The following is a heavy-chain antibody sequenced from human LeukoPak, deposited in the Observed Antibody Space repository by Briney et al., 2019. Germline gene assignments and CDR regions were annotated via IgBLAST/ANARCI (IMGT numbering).Heavy chain of an antibody. Sequence: AGSLCLYCAASGFSFSSYVMRGVRQAPGQGRVWVSYISSSISSMCYADSVKGRFTISRDNAKNSLYLQMNSLRAEDTAVYYCAVRGYSTYGMNVWGQGTTVTVSS. V-gene: IGHV3-48*04. CDR1: GFSFSSYV. CDR3: AVRGYSTYGMNV. D-gene: IGHD5-12*01. CDR2: ISSSISSM. J-gene: IGHJ6*02.